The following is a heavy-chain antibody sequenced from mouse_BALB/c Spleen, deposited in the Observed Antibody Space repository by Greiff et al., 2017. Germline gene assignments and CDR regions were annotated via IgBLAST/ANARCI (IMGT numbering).Heavy chain of an antibody. CDR3: ARSPYDYDGNWYFDV. CDR2: ISYSGST. Sequence: VQLQQSGPSLVKPSQTLSLTCSVTGDSITSGYWNWIRKFPGNKLEYMGYISYSGSTYYNPSLKSRISITRDTSKNQYYLQLNSVTTEDTATYYCARSPYDYDGNWYFDVWGAGTTVTVSS. CDR1: GDSITSGY. V-gene: IGHV3-8*02. J-gene: IGHJ1*01. D-gene: IGHD2-4*01.